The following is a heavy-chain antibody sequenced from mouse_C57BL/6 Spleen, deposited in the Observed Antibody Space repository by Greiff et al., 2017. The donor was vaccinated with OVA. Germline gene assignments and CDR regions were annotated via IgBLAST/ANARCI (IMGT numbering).Heavy chain of an antibody. CDR1: GFTFSDYG. V-gene: IGHV5-17*01. J-gene: IGHJ4*01. CDR2: ISSGSSTI. Sequence: EVMLVESGGGLVKPGGSLKLSCAASGFTFSDYGMHWVRQAPEKGLEWVAYISSGSSTIYYADTVKGRFTISRDNAKNTLFLQMTSLRSEDTAMYYCARDYDKGMDYWGQGTSVTVSS. CDR3: ARDYDKGMDY. D-gene: IGHD2-4*01.